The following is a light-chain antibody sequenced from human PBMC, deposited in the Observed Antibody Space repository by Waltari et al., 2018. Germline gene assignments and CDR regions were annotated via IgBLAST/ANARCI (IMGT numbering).Light chain of an antibody. CDR2: KAS. CDR3: LQYNSYPWT. V-gene: IGKV1-5*03. J-gene: IGKJ1*01. CDR1: QSIVVW. Sequence: DIQVTQSPSTLSASVGDRVTITCRASQSIVVWLAWHQQKPGKAPILLIDKASYLESGVPSRFSGSASGTAFTLTISSLQADDFATYYCLQYNSYPWTFGQGTTVEIK.